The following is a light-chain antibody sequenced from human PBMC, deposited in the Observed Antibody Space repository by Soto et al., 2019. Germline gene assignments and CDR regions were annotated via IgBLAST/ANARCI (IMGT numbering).Light chain of an antibody. CDR2: EAS. CDR3: QKYNKTPRT. CDR1: QDISDH. V-gene: IGKV1-27*01. Sequence: GDRVTITCRASQDISDHLAWYQHKPGKVPKLLIYEASTLLSGVPSRFSGGGSGTDFTLTISSLQPEDVATYYCQKYNKTPRTFGQGTKVELK. J-gene: IGKJ1*01.